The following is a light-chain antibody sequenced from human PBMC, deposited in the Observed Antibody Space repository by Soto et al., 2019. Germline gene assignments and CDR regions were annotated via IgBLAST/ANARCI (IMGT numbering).Light chain of an antibody. Sequence: QSVLTQPPSGSAAPGQRVTISCSGSSSNIGKNYVSWYQQFPGTAPKLLIYDNNKRPSGIPDRFSGSKSGTSATLDITGLQTGDEADYYCGTWDSSLTAVVFGGGTKLTVL. J-gene: IGLJ2*01. CDR1: SSNIGKNY. V-gene: IGLV1-51*01. CDR2: DNN. CDR3: GTWDSSLTAVV.